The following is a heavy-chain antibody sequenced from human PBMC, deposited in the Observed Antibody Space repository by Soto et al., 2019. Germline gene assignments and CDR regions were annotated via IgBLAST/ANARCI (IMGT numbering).Heavy chain of an antibody. J-gene: IGHJ6*02. CDR1: DFTITNAW. V-gene: IGHV3-15*07. CDR2: IKTKAEGGAT. D-gene: IGHD2-15*01. CDR3: TTGSVEGV. Sequence: EVQLVESGGGLVKPGGSLRLSCAASDFTITNAWMNWVRQAPGKGLEWVGRIKTKAEGGATDYAAPLKGRFTISRDDSRNTLVLQMNSLKTEGTAVYYCTTGSVEGVWGQGAPVTVSS.